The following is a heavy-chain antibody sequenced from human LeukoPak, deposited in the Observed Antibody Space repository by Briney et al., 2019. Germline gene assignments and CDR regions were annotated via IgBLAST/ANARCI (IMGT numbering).Heavy chain of an antibody. CDR3: ARGLPRGSLGGLRTPFSGFPGGYYYGMDV. J-gene: IGHJ6*02. CDR1: GGSFSGYY. CDR2: INHSGST. Sequence: SETLSLTCAVYGGSFSGYYWSWIRQPPGKGLEWIGEINHSGSTNYNPSLKSRVTISVDTSKNQFSLKLSSVTAADTAVYYCARGLPRGSLGGLRTPFSGFPGGYYYGMDVWGQGTTVTVSS. V-gene: IGHV4-34*01. D-gene: IGHD3-16*01.